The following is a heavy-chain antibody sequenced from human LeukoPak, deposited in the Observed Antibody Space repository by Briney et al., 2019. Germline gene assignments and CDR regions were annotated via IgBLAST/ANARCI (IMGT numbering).Heavy chain of an antibody. D-gene: IGHD6-13*01. CDR3: AEQQLVDY. Sequence: LSETLSLTCTVSGGSISNNNYYWGWIRQPPGKGLEWIGSIYYSGSTYYNPSLKSRVTISVDTSKNQFSLKLSSVTAADTAVYYCAEQQLVDYWGQGTLVTVSS. CDR1: GGSISNNNYY. J-gene: IGHJ4*02. CDR2: IYYSGST. V-gene: IGHV4-39*07.